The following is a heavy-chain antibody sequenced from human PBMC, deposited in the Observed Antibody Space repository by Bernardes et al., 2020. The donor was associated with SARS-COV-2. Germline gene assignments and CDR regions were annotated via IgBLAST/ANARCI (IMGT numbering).Heavy chain of an antibody. D-gene: IGHD6-13*01. CDR1: GFTFDDYA. J-gene: IGHJ4*02. V-gene: IGHV3-9*01. CDR2: ISWNSGSI. Sequence: SLSLSCAASGFTFDDYAMHWVRQAPGKGLEWVSGISWNSGSIGYADSVKGRFTISRDNGKNSLYLQMNSLRAEDTALYYCAKGGSAAPGTSADYWGQGTLVTVSS. CDR3: AKGGSAAPGTSADY.